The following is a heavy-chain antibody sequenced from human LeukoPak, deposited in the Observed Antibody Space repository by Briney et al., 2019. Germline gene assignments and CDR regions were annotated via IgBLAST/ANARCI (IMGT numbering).Heavy chain of an antibody. CDR3: ARDSSEGITMIVVVYYFDY. Sequence: PGRSLRLSCAASGFTFSSYGMHWVRQAPGKGLEWVAVISYDGSNKYYADSVKGRFTISRDNSKNTLYLQMNSVRAEDTAVYYCARDSSEGITMIVVVYYFDYWGQGTLVTVSS. J-gene: IGHJ4*02. CDR1: GFTFSSYG. V-gene: IGHV3-30*03. D-gene: IGHD3-22*01. CDR2: ISYDGSNK.